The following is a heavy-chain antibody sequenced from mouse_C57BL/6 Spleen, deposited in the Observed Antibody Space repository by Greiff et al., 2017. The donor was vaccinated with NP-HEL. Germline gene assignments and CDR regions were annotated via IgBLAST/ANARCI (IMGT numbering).Heavy chain of an antibody. J-gene: IGHJ2*01. V-gene: IGHV5-4*03. CDR2: ISDGGSYT. Sequence: EVKLVESGGGLVKPGGSLKLSCAASGFTFSSYAMSWVRQTPEKRLEWVATISDGGSYTYYPDNVKGRFTISRDNAKNNLYLQMSHLKSEDTAMYYCARAEGDYYGSSGDYFDYWGQGTTLTVSS. CDR3: ARAEGDYYGSSGDYFDY. D-gene: IGHD1-1*01. CDR1: GFTFSSYA.